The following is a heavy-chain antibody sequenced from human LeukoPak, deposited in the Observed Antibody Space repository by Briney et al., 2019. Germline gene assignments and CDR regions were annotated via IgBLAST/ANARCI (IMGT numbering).Heavy chain of an antibody. CDR1: GGSFSGYY. CDR3: ARHIYDSSGYFDY. CDR2: INHSGST. V-gene: IGHV4-34*01. D-gene: IGHD3-22*01. J-gene: IGHJ4*02. Sequence: KSSETLSLTCAVYGGSFSGYYWSWIRQPPGKGLEWIGEINHSGSTNYNPSLKSRVTISVDTSKNQFSLKLSSVTAADTAVYYCARHIYDSSGYFDYWGQGTLVTVSS.